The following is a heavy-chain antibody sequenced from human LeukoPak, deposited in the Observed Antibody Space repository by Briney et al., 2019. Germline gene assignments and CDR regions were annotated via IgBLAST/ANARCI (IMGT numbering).Heavy chain of an antibody. V-gene: IGHV3-23*01. CDR2: ISGSGGNT. D-gene: IGHD3-16*01. CDR3: AKWGFLDPNGFDL. Sequence: PGGSLRLSCAASGFTFSSYPMSWVRQAPGKGLEWVSSISGSGGNTYYPDSVKGRFTISRDNSKNTLYLQVSSLRAEDTAIYYCAKWGFLDPNGFDLWGQGTLVTVSS. J-gene: IGHJ5*02. CDR1: GFTFSSYP.